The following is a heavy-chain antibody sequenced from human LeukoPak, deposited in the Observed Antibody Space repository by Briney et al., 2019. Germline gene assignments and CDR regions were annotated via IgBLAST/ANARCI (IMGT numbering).Heavy chain of an antibody. CDR1: GYSISSGHY. V-gene: IGHV4-38-2*01. CDR2: IYHSGST. CDR3: ARRDYITIMFDY. D-gene: IGHD3-10*01. Sequence: SETLSLTCVVSGYSISSGHYWGWIRQPPGKGLEWIGSIYHSGSTYYNSSLNSRVTISVDTSKNQFSLKLSSVTAADTAVYYCARRDYITIMFDYWGQGTLVTVSS. J-gene: IGHJ4*02.